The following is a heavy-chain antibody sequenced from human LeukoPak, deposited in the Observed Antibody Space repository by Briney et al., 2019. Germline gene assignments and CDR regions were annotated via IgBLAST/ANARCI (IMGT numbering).Heavy chain of an antibody. J-gene: IGHJ4*02. CDR1: GFTFSRYA. V-gene: IGHV3-23*01. CDR3: AKVVRSTFDY. CDR2: FSGSGGST. D-gene: IGHD3-10*01. Sequence: GGSLRLSCAASGFTFSRYAMSGVPHAPGKGLEGVSAFSGSGGSTYYADSVKGRFTISRDNSKNTLYLQMNSLRAEDTAVYYCAKVVRSTFDYWGQGTLVTVSS.